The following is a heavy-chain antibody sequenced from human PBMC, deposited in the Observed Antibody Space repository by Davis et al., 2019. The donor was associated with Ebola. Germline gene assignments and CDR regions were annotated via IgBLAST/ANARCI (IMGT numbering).Heavy chain of an antibody. V-gene: IGHV1-18*01. CDR3: AREGVWFGELLSYYFDY. Sequence: ASVKVSCKASGGTFSSYAISWVRQAPGQGLEWMGWISAYNGNTNYAQKLQGRVTMTTDTSTSTAYMEPRSLRSDDTAVYYCAREGVWFGELLSYYFDYWGQGTLVTVSS. D-gene: IGHD3-10*01. CDR2: ISAYNGNT. J-gene: IGHJ4*02. CDR1: GGTFSSYA.